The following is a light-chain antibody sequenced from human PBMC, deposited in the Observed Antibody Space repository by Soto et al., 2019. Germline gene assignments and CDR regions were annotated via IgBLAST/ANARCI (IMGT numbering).Light chain of an antibody. V-gene: IGKV1-33*01. CDR3: QQTDKLPLT. J-gene: IGKJ4*01. Sequence: DIQMTQSPSPLPASVGDRVIITCQASQAISNHLNWYQQKPGRAPKLLIYDTSNLETGVPSRFRGSGGGTDFTCTITSLQPEDFATYFSQQTDKLPLTFGGGTKVDMK. CDR2: DTS. CDR1: QAISNH.